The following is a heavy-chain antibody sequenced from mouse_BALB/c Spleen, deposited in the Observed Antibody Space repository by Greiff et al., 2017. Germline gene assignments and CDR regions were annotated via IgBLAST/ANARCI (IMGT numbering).Heavy chain of an antibody. V-gene: IGHV5-6-5*01. Sequence: EVKLVESGGGLVKPGGSLKLSCAASGFTFSSYAMSWVRQTPEKRLEWVASISSGGSTYYPDSVKGRFTISRDNARNILYLQMSSLRSEDTAMYYCARGITTVVGPFAYWGQGTLVTVSA. CDR2: ISSGGST. D-gene: IGHD1-1*01. J-gene: IGHJ3*01. CDR3: ARGITTVVGPFAY. CDR1: GFTFSSYA.